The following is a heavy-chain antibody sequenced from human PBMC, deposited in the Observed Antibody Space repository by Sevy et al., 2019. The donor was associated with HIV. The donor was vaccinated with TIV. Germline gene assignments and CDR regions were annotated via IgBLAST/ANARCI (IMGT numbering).Heavy chain of an antibody. CDR2: IRSKAYGGTT. CDR1: GFTFGDYA. CDR3: NAVYYYYYMDV. J-gene: IGHJ6*03. Sequence: GGSLRLSCTASGFTFGDYAMSWFRQAPGKGLEWVGFIRSKAYGGTTEYAASVKGRFTISRDDSKSIAYLQMNSLKTKDTAVYYCNAVYYYYYMDVWGKGTTVTVSS. V-gene: IGHV3-49*03.